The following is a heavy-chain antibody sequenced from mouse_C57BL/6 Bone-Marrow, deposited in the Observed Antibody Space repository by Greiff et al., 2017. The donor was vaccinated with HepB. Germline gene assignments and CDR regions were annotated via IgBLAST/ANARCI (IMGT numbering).Heavy chain of an antibody. V-gene: IGHV1-82*01. J-gene: IGHJ1*03. CDR3: ADGYYDWYFDV. D-gene: IGHD2-3*01. CDR2: IYPGDGDT. CDR1: GYAFSSSW. Sequence: VKLVESGPELVKPGASVKISCKASGYAFSSSWMNWVKQRPGKGLEWIGRIYPGDGDTNYNGRFKGKATLTADKSSSTAYMQLSSLTSEDSAVYFCADGYYDWYFDVWGTGTTVTVSS.